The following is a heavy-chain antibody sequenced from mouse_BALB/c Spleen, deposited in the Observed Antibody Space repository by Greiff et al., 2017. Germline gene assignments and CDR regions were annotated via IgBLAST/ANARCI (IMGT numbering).Heavy chain of an antibody. CDR2: INSNGGST. V-gene: IGHV5-6-3*01. CDR1: GFTFSSYG. CDR3: ARDFYYYGSIAMDY. J-gene: IGHJ4*01. D-gene: IGHD1-1*01. Sequence: EVMLVESGGGLVQPGGSLKLSCAASGFTFSSYGMSWVRQTPDKRLELVATINSNGGSTYYPDSVKGRFTISRDNAKNTLYLQMSSLKSEDTAMYYCARDFYYYGSIAMDYWGQGTSVTVSS.